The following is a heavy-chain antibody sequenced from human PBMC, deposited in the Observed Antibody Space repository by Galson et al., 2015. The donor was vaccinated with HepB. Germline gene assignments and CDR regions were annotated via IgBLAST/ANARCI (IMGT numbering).Heavy chain of an antibody. V-gene: IGHV4-34*01. CDR2: INHSGST. CDR3: AIRTRRGNSVGGRFDP. CDR1: GGSFSGYY. Sequence: SETLSLTCAVYGGSFSGYYWSWIRQPPGKGLEWIGEINHSGSTNYNPSLRSRVTISVDTSKNQFSLKLSSVTAADTAVYYCAIRTRRGNSVGGRFDPWGQGTLVTVSS. J-gene: IGHJ5*02. D-gene: IGHD4-23*01.